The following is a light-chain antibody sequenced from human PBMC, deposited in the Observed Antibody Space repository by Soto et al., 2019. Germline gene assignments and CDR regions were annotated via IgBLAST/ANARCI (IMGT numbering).Light chain of an antibody. CDR1: QSVSSSY. Sequence: EIVLTQSPGTLSLSPGERATLSCRASQSVSSSYLAWYQQKPGQAPRLLIYGASSRATGIPDRFSGSGSGTDFTLTISRLVPEDFAVYYCQQSGSSPITFGQGTLLEIK. V-gene: IGKV3-20*01. CDR2: GAS. CDR3: QQSGSSPIT. J-gene: IGKJ5*01.